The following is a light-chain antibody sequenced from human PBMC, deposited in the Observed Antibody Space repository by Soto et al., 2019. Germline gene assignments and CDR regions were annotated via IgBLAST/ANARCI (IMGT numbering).Light chain of an antibody. CDR2: DSS. CDR1: QPISNW. V-gene: IGKV1-5*01. J-gene: IGKJ2*01. Sequence: DIQMTQSPSTLSASVGDRVTISCRASQPISNWLAWYQQKPGKAPKLLIYDSSSLETGVPPRFSGTGSGTQYTLTISSLQPDDSATYYCPQYNSDPYTFGQGTRLQIK. CDR3: PQYNSDPYT.